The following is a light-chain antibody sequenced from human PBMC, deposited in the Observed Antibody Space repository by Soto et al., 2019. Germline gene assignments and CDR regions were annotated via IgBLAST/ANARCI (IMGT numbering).Light chain of an antibody. CDR3: SSYTTNNAHV. CDR2: EVF. Sequence: QSALTQPASVSASPEQSISISCTGTSNDIGAFDYVSWYQQHPGKAPKLILFEVFNRPSGVSTRFSGSKSGSTASQTISGLQAEDEADYFCSSYTTNNAHVFGGGTKLTVL. J-gene: IGLJ2*01. CDR1: SNDIGAFDY. V-gene: IGLV2-14*01.